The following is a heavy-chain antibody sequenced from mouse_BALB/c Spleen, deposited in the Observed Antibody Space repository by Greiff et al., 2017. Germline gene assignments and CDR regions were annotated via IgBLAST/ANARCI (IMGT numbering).Heavy chain of an antibody. CDR2: IDPSDSET. CDR1: GYTFTSYW. Sequence: VQLQQPGAELVKPGAPVKLSCKASGYTFTSYWMNWVKQRPGRGLEWIGRIDPSDSETHYNQKFKDKATLTVDKSSSTAYIQLSSLTSEDSAVYYCARQGNYGSRDAMDYWGQGTSVTVSS. V-gene: IGHV1-69*02. D-gene: IGHD1-1*01. J-gene: IGHJ4*01. CDR3: ARQGNYGSRDAMDY.